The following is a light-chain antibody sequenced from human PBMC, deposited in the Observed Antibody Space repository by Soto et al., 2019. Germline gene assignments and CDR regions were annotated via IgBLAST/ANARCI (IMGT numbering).Light chain of an antibody. CDR3: QQYKNWPPLT. CDR2: GAS. J-gene: IGKJ5*01. CDR1: QTVSSD. Sequence: TVMTQSPATLSVSPGERVTLSCRASQTVSSDLAWYQQKPGQAPRLLIYGASTRATDIPARFSGSGSGTEFTLTISSLQSEDFAVYYCQQYKNWPPLTFGQGTRLEIK. V-gene: IGKV3-15*01.